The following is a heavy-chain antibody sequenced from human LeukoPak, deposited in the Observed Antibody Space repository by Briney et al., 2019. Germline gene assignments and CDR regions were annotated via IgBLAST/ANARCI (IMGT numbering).Heavy chain of an antibody. D-gene: IGHD6-13*01. J-gene: IGHJ4*02. Sequence: GGSLRLSCAASGFTFSSYAMSWVRQAPGKGLEWVSAISGSGGSTYYADSVKGRFTISRDNSKSTLYLQMNSLRAEDTAVYYCANWQAGGSSWNYFDYWGQGTLVTVSS. CDR3: ANWQAGGSSWNYFDY. CDR2: ISGSGGST. V-gene: IGHV3-23*01. CDR1: GFTFSSYA.